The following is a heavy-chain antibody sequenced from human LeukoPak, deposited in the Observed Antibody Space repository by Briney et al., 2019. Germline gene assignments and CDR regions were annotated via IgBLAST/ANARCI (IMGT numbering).Heavy chain of an antibody. J-gene: IGHJ5*02. D-gene: IGHD3-3*01. CDR3: ARVPPLQRRITIFGVVIKEGWFDP. Sequence: SETLSLTCAVYGGSFSGYYWSWIRQPPGKGLEWIGEINHSGSTNYNPSLKSRVTISVDTSKNQFSLKLSSVTAADTAVYHCARVPPLQRRITIFGVVIKEGWFDPWGQGTLVTVSS. V-gene: IGHV4-34*01. CDR2: INHSGST. CDR1: GGSFSGYY.